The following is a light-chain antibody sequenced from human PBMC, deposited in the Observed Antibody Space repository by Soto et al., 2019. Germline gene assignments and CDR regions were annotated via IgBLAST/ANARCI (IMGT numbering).Light chain of an antibody. J-gene: IGKJ1*01. Sequence: EIVMTQSPAPLSVSPGERAPLDCRARQCVSSNLAWYQQKPGQAPRLLIYGASTRATGIPARFSGSGSGTEFTLTISSLQSEDFAVYYCQQYNNWPPWTFGQGTKVEIK. CDR1: QCVSSN. V-gene: IGKV3-15*01. CDR2: GAS. CDR3: QQYNNWPPWT.